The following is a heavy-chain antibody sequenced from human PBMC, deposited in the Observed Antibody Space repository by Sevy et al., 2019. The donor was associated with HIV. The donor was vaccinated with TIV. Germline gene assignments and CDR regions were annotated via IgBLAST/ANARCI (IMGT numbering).Heavy chain of an antibody. Sequence: SETLSLTCNISGASFSSGAYYWGWIRRPPGKGLEWIGSMYYSGNTYYNPSLKNRVTISVDTSKDQFSLKLTSVTAADTAVYHCARHFGYYDYLWGTYRHLGPFDYWGQGTLVTVSS. V-gene: IGHV4-39*01. J-gene: IGHJ4*02. CDR2: MYYSGNT. CDR3: ARHFGYYDYLWGTYRHLGPFDY. D-gene: IGHD3-16*02. CDR1: GASFSSGAYY.